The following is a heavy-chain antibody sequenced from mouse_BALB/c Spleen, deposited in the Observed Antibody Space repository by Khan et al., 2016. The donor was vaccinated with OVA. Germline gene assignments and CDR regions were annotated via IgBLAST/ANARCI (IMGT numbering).Heavy chain of an antibody. D-gene: IGHD4-1*01. V-gene: IGHV5-6*01. CDR3: ASHLTGSFAY. Sequence: EVELVESGGDLVKPGGSLKLSCAASGFTFSSYSMSWVRQIPDKRLEWVATISSGGDYTYYPDSVKGRFTISRDNAKNTLYLQMSSLKSEATAMYYCASHLTGSFAYWGQGTLVTVSA. CDR2: ISSGGDYT. J-gene: IGHJ3*01. CDR1: GFTFSSYS.